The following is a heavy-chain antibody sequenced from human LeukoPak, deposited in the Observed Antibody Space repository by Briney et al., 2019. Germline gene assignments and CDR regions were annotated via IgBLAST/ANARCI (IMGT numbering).Heavy chain of an antibody. Sequence: TGGSLRLSCAASGFTFSSYSMSWVRQAPGKGLEWVSAISGSGGSTYYADSVKGRFTISRDNSRNTLYLQMNGLRAEDTAVYYCARDGPSGIVVVPAAIENWGQGTLVTVSS. J-gene: IGHJ4*02. CDR1: GFTFSSYS. D-gene: IGHD2-2*02. CDR3: ARDGPSGIVVVPAAIEN. V-gene: IGHV3-23*01. CDR2: ISGSGGST.